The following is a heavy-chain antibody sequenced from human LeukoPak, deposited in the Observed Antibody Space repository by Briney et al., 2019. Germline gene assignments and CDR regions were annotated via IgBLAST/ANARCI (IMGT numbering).Heavy chain of an antibody. Sequence: TGGPLKLSCAASGFTFSGSAMHWVRQASGKGLEWVGRIRSKANSYATAYAASVKGRFTVSRDDSKNTAYLQMNSLKTEDTAVYYCSSSLWFGEFLKAFDLWGRGTMVSVSS. J-gene: IGHJ2*01. CDR2: IRSKANSYAT. CDR1: GFTFSGSA. V-gene: IGHV3-73*01. CDR3: SSSLWFGEFLKAFDL. D-gene: IGHD3-10*01.